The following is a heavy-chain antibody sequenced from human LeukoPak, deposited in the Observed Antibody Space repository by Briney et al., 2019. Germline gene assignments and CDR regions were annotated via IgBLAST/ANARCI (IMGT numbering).Heavy chain of an antibody. CDR2: ISYDGSNK. CDR3: ARGGRYDSSGCLHYFDY. Sequence: PGGSLRLSCAASGFTFSSYGMHWVRQAPGKGLEWVAGISYDGSNKYYADSVKGRFTISRDNSKNTLYLQMNSLRAEDTAVYYCARGGRYDSSGCLHYFDYWGQGTLVTVSS. V-gene: IGHV3-30*03. D-gene: IGHD3-22*01. CDR1: GFTFSSYG. J-gene: IGHJ4*02.